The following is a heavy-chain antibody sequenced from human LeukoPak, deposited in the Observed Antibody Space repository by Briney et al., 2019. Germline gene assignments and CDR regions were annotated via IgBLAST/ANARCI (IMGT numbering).Heavy chain of an antibody. CDR2: ICYSGST. CDR3: ARHSKYYYDSSGSYVGYFQH. J-gene: IGHJ1*01. Sequence: SETLSLTCTVSGGSIGVYYWSWIRQPPGKGLERIGYICYSGSTNYNPSLKSRVTISVDTSKNQFSLKLSSVTAADTAVYYCARHSKYYYDSSGSYVGYFQHWGQGTLVTVSS. D-gene: IGHD3-22*01. V-gene: IGHV4-59*08. CDR1: GGSIGVYY.